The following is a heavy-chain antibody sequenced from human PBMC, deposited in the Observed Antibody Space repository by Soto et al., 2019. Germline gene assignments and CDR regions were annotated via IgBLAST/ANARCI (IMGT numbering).Heavy chain of an antibody. Sequence: QVQLVQSGAEVKKPGSSVKVSCKASGGTFSSYAISWVRQAPGQGLEWMGGIIPIFGTANYAQKCQGRVTITADESTSPAYMELSSLGSEDTAVYSCARAGYYASSGSRTRWYFDLWGRGNLVTVSS. J-gene: IGHJ2*01. D-gene: IGHD3-22*01. V-gene: IGHV1-69*01. CDR2: IIPIFGTA. CDR1: GGTFSSYA. CDR3: ARAGYYASSGSRTRWYFDL.